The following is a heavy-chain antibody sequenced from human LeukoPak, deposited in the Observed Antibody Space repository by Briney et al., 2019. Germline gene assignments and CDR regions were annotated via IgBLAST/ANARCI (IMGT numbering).Heavy chain of an antibody. D-gene: IGHD3-22*01. CDR3: ARYYDSSGYSPDAFDI. CDR1: GYTFTGYY. J-gene: IGHJ3*02. CDR2: INPNSGGT. Sequence: SVQVSCKASGYTFTGYYLHWLRQAPAQGLAWMGRINPNSGGTNYAQKLQGRVTMTRDTSISTAYMEMSRLRSDDTAVYYCARYYDSSGYSPDAFDIWGQGTMVTVSS. V-gene: IGHV1-2*06.